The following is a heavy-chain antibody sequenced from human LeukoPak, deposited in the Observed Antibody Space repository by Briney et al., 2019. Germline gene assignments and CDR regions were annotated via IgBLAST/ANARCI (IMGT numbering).Heavy chain of an antibody. V-gene: IGHV3-48*01. D-gene: IGHD6-13*01. Sequence: AGGSLRLSCAASGFTFSSYSMNWVRQAPGKGLEWVSYISSSSSTIYYADSVKGRFTISRDNSKNTLYLQMNSLRAEDTAVYYCAKCSSSWSSPYFDYWGQGTLVTVSS. J-gene: IGHJ4*02. CDR3: AKCSSSWSSPYFDY. CDR2: ISSSSSTI. CDR1: GFTFSSYS.